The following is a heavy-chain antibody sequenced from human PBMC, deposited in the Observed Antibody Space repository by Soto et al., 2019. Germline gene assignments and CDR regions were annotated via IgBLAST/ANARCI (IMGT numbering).Heavy chain of an antibody. CDR2: IYHSGST. D-gene: IGHD5-12*01. J-gene: IGHJ4*02. Sequence: QLQLQESGSGLVKPSQTLSLTCAVSGGSISSGGYSWSWIRQPSGKGLEWIGYIYHSGSTYYNPSLKSRVTISVDRSKNQFSLKLSSVTAADTAVYYCALSTDGYNPGYFDYWGQGTLVTVSS. CDR3: ALSTDGYNPGYFDY. V-gene: IGHV4-30-2*01. CDR1: GGSISSGGYS.